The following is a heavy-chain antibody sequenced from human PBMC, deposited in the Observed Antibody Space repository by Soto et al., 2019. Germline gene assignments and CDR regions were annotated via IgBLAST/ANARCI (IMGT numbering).Heavy chain of an antibody. D-gene: IGHD4-17*01. V-gene: IGHV3-30*03. Sequence: QVQLVESGGGVVQPGRSLRLSCAASGFTFSSYGMHWVRQAPGKGLEWVAVISYDGSNKYYADSVKGRFTISRDNSKNTLYLQMNSLRAEDTAVYYCARGMDYGPGDYWGQGTLVTVSS. CDR3: ARGMDYGPGDY. CDR2: ISYDGSNK. J-gene: IGHJ4*02. CDR1: GFTFSSYG.